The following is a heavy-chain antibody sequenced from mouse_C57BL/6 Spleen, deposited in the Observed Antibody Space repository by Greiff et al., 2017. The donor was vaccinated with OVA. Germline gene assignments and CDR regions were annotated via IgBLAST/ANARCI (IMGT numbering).Heavy chain of an antibody. CDR1: GYTFTSYW. J-gene: IGHJ2*01. Sequence: QVQLQQPGAELVKPGASVKLSCKASGYTFTSYWMQWVKQRPGQGLEWIGEIDPSDSYTNYNQKFKGKATLTVDTSSSTAYMQLSSLTSEDSAVYYCARRAYYSNYYFDYWGQGTTLTVSS. V-gene: IGHV1-50*01. D-gene: IGHD2-5*01. CDR3: ARRAYYSNYYFDY. CDR2: IDPSDSYT.